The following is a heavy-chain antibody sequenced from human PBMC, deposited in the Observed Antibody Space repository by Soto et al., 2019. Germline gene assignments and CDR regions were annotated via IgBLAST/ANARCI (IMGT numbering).Heavy chain of an antibody. J-gene: IGHJ5*02. D-gene: IGHD6-6*01. CDR2: INPNSGGT. V-gene: IGHV1-2*02. Sequence: GASVKVSCKASGFSFSDYFMHWVRQAPGQGLEWMGWINPNSGGTNYAQKFQGRVTMTRDTSISTAYMELSRLRSDDTAVYYCARESANLYSSSVYRFDPWGQGTLVTVSS. CDR3: ARESANLYSSSVYRFDP. CDR1: GFSFSDYF.